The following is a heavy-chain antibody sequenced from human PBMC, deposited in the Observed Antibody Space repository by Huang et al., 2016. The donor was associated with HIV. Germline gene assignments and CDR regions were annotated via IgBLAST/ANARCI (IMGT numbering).Heavy chain of an antibody. V-gene: IGHV5-51*03. CDR3: ARPLLGYSNGYYFDN. CDR2: IYPGDSDT. J-gene: IGHJ4*02. CDR1: GYRFTNYW. D-gene: IGHD5-18*01. Sequence: EVQLVQSGAVVKKPGESLKISCKGSGYRFTNYWIGWVRQMPGKGLEWMGIIYPGDSDTKYSPSFKGQVTISADKSVSTAYLQWSRLKAADSAVYYCARPLLGYSNGYYFDNWGQGTLVTVSS.